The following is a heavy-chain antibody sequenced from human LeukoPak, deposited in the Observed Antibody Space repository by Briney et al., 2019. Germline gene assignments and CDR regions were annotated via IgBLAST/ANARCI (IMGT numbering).Heavy chain of an antibody. J-gene: IGHJ4*02. Sequence: GGSLRLPCAASGFTFSNAWMTWVRQAPGKGLEWVGRIKSKTDGGTTDYAAPVKGRFTISRDDSKNTLYLQMNSLKSEDTAVYYCATSSRPILMTDYWGQGTLVTVSS. D-gene: IGHD2-21*01. V-gene: IGHV3-15*01. CDR1: GFTFSNAW. CDR3: ATSSRPILMTDY. CDR2: IKSKTDGGTT.